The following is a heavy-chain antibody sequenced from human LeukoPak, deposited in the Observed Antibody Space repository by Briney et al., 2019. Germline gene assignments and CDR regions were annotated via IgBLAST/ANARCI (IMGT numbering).Heavy chain of an antibody. D-gene: IGHD6-6*01. Sequence: GASVKVSCKASGYNFIDYYIHWVRQAPGQGPEWMGWINPRSGGTKYAQKYQGRITMTRDTSIDTGYMEVTSLTYDDTAVFFCTREPLSGQLVPYDYWGQGTVATVSS. CDR1: GYNFIDYY. CDR2: INPRSGGT. J-gene: IGHJ4*02. V-gene: IGHV1-2*02. CDR3: TREPLSGQLVPYDY.